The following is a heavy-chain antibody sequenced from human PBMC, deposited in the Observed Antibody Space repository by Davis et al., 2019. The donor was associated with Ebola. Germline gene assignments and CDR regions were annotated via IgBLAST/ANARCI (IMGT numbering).Heavy chain of an antibody. Sequence: GESLKISCKDSGNSFTSHWIGWVRQMPGKGLDWMGIIYTGDSDTRYSPSFRGQVTISADKSISTAYLQWSSLKASDTAMYYCARQNDYGDYGGWFDPWGQGTLVTVSS. J-gene: IGHJ5*02. V-gene: IGHV5-51*01. CDR2: IYTGDSDT. CDR1: GNSFTSHW. CDR3: ARQNDYGDYGGWFDP. D-gene: IGHD4-17*01.